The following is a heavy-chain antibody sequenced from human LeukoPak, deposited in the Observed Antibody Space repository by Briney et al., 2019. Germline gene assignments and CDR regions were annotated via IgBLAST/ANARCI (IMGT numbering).Heavy chain of an antibody. CDR3: AREDAAAGKNY. CDR1: GGSISSGGYY. V-gene: IGHV4-30-2*01. CDR2: IYHSGST. Sequence: SQTLSLTCTVSGGSISSGGYYWSWIRQPPGKGLEWIGYIYHSGSTYYNPSLKSRVTISVDRSKNQFSLKLSSVTAADTAVYYCAREDAAAGKNYWGQGTLVTVSS. J-gene: IGHJ4*02. D-gene: IGHD6-13*01.